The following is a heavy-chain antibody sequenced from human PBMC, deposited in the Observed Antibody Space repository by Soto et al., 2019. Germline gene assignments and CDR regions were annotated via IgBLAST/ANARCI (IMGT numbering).Heavy chain of an antibody. V-gene: IGHV4-59*01. J-gene: IGHJ4*02. CDR3: AKLWTVGDYVGYFDY. CDR2: IYYSGST. D-gene: IGHD4-17*01. Sequence: PSETLSLTCTVSGGSISSYYWSWIRQPPGKGLEWIGYIYYSGSTNYNPSLKSRVTISVDTSKNQFSLKLSSVTAADTAVYYCAKLWTVGDYVGYFDYWGQGTLVTVSS. CDR1: GGSISSYY.